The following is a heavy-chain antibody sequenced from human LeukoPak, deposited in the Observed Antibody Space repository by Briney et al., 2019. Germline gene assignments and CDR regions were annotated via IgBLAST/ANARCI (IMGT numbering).Heavy chain of an antibody. Sequence: TGGSLRLSCAASGFTFTRFWMTWVRQAPGKGLEWVANIKTDGSEKHYADSVKGRFTISRDNAKNSLYLQMNSLTVEDTAVYYCTTRLQHHFDYWGQGTQVTVSS. CDR1: GFTFTRFW. V-gene: IGHV3-7*05. J-gene: IGHJ4*02. CDR3: TTRLQHHFDY. CDR2: IKTDGSEK. D-gene: IGHD4-11*01.